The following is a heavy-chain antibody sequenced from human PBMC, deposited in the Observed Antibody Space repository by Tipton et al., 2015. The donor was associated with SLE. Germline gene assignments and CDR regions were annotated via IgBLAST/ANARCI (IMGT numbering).Heavy chain of an antibody. CDR3: AGFYEFWSGFAYYYYYYMDV. CDR1: GGSISSGGYY. V-gene: IGHV4-61*02. CDR2: IYSNGST. J-gene: IGHJ6*03. D-gene: IGHD3-3*01. Sequence: TLSLTCTVSGGSISSGGYYWNWIRQPAGKGLEWIGRIYSNGSTNYNPSLKSRVTISVDTSKNQFSLKLSSVTAADTAVYYCAGFYEFWSGFAYYYYYYMDVWGKGTTVTVSS.